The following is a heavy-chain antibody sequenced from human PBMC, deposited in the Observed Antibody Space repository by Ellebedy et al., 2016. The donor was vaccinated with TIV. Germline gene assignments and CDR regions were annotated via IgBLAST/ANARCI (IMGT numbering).Heavy chain of an antibody. V-gene: IGHV3-13*01. CDR2: IGTAGDT. J-gene: IGHJ4*03. CDR3: ARVRFGDTAVDY. Sequence: GGSLRLSWAASGFTVSSYDTHWVRQGAGKGLEWVSAIGTAGDTNYPGSVKGRFTISRENAKNSLYLQITSLRAEDTAVYYCARVRFGDTAVDYWGQGTLVTVSS. D-gene: IGHD2-21*01. CDR1: GFTVSSYD.